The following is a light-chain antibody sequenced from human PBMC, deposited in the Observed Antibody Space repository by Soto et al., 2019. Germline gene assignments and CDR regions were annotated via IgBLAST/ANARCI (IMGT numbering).Light chain of an antibody. Sequence: DIHMTQSPSSLSASICDGVTITCRASQTVNTYLHWYQQKPGQAPNLLIYTTSSLHSGVPSRFSGSGSGTDFTLTISSLQPEDFATYYCQQSYSTPITFGQGTRLEIK. CDR3: QQSYSTPIT. CDR2: TTS. CDR1: QTVNTY. J-gene: IGKJ5*01. V-gene: IGKV1-39*01.